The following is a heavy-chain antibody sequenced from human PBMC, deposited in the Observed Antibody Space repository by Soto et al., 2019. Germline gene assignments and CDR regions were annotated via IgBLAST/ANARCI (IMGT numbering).Heavy chain of an antibody. CDR1: GFTFSSYW. CDR3: ARDIYSSSWLYYYYYGMDV. V-gene: IGHV3-7*03. Sequence: PXVSLRLSCAASGFTFSSYWMSWVRQAPGKGLEWVANIKQDGSEKYYVDSVKGRFTISRDNAKNSLYLQMNSLRAEDTAVYYCARDIYSSSWLYYYYYGMDVWGQGTTVTVSS. J-gene: IGHJ6*02. CDR2: IKQDGSEK. D-gene: IGHD6-13*01.